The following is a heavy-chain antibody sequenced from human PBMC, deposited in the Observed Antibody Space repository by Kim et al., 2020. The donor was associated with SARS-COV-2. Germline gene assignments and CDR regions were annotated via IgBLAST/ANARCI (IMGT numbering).Heavy chain of an antibody. D-gene: IGHD3-10*01. V-gene: IGHV4-59*01. CDR3: ARVRTSGTYSSHHF. Sequence: SETLSLTCNVSGDSISAFYWTWVRQPPGKGLEWIGHVYYTGSTTGSTNFNPSLKSRVSISVDTSKIQCSLKLSFVTAADTAIYYCARVRTSGTYSSHHF. CDR1: GDSISAFY. CDR2: VYYTGSTTGST. J-gene: IGHJ4*01.